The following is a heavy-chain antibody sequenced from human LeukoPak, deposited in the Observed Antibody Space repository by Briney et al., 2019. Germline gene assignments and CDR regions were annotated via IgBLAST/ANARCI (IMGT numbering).Heavy chain of an antibody. J-gene: IGHJ4*02. D-gene: IGHD2-2*01. V-gene: IGHV4-38-2*01. CDR1: GYSIRSGYY. Sequence: SETLSLTCAVSGYSIRSGYYWGWIRQPPGKGLEWIGSIYHSGSTYYNPSLKSRVTISVDTSKNQFSLKLSSVTAADTAVYYCARLAVLYCSSTSCPDYWGQGTLVTVSS. CDR3: ARLAVLYCSSTSCPDY. CDR2: IYHSGST.